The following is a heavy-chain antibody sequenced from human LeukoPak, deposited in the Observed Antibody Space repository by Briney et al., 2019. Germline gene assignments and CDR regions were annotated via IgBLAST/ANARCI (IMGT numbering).Heavy chain of an antibody. D-gene: IGHD3-16*01. CDR1: GGTFSSYA. J-gene: IGHJ6*02. CDR3: ARTDYHYYYYYGMDV. V-gene: IGHV1-69*04. Sequence: SVKVSCKASGGTFSSYAISWVRQAPGQGLEWMGRIIPILGIANYAQKFQGRVTTTADKSTSTAYMELSSLRSEDTAVYYCARTDYHYYYYYGMDVWGQGTTVTVSS. CDR2: IIPILGIA.